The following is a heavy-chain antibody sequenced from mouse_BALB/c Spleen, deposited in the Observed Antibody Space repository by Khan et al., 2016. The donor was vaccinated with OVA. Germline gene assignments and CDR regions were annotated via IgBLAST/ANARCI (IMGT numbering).Heavy chain of an antibody. J-gene: IGHJ3*01. Sequence: VRLQQSGPELMKPGASVKISCKASGYSFTTYYIHWVIQSHGKSLEWIGYIDLFSGGTTYNQKFKGKATLTVDKSSSTAYIHLSNLTSEDSAVYYCTRHGYVAWFTYWGQGTLVTVSA. D-gene: IGHD2-2*01. CDR3: TRHGYVAWFTY. CDR1: GYSFTTYY. V-gene: IGHV1S135*01. CDR2: IDLFSGGT.